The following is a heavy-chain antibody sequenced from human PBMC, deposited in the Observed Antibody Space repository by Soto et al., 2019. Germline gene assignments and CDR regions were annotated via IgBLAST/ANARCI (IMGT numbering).Heavy chain of an antibody. Sequence: SETLSLTCTVSGGSISSSSYYWGWIRQPPGKGLEWIGSIYYSGSTYYNPSLKSRVTISVDTSKNQFSLKLSSVTAADTAVYYCARQFGDGYNYGGVDYWGQGTLVTVSS. CDR1: GGSISSSSYY. D-gene: IGHD5-12*01. CDR3: ARQFGDGYNYGGVDY. CDR2: IYYSGST. V-gene: IGHV4-39*01. J-gene: IGHJ4*02.